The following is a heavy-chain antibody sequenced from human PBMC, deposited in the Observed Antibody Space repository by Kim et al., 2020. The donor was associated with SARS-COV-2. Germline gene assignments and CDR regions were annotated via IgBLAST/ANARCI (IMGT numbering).Heavy chain of an antibody. Sequence: SVKVSCKASGGTFSSYAINWVRQAPGQGLEWMGGIIPIFGTANYAQKFQGRVTITADESTSTAYMELSSLRSEDTAVYYCARFEDILTGSRSDWYYYGMDVWGQGTTVTVSS. D-gene: IGHD3-9*01. J-gene: IGHJ6*02. CDR2: IIPIFGTA. CDR1: GGTFSSYA. CDR3: ARFEDILTGSRSDWYYYGMDV. V-gene: IGHV1-69*13.